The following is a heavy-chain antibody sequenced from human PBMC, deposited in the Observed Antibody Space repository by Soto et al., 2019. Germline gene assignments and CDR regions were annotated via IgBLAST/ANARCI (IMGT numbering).Heavy chain of an antibody. CDR3: AKDFGAWSDS. Sequence: GASVQVSCKPSGYTFLDYFIQWLRQAPGQGLEWMGWINPSSGETTYAQKFQGRVTMTRDTSISTAYMDLITLRSDDTAVYYCAKDFGAWSDSWGQGTLVTVSS. V-gene: IGHV1-2*02. D-gene: IGHD3-10*01. CDR2: INPSSGET. CDR1: GYTFLDYF. J-gene: IGHJ5*01.